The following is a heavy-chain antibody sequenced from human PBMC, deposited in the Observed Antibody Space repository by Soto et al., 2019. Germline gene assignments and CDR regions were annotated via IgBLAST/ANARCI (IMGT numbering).Heavy chain of an antibody. Sequence: QITLKESGPTLLKPTQTLTLTCSFSGFSLTTSEVGVGWIRQPPGKALEWLALVYWNDDKRYRPSLKSRLTIPKATSKTQVALTMPNMAPLDPGTYYCANKGDYSPTLTPDFDYWGQGTLVTVSS. D-gene: IGHD1-26*01. J-gene: IGHJ4*02. CDR1: GFSLTTSEVG. CDR3: ANKGDYSPTLTPDFDY. V-gene: IGHV2-5*01. CDR2: VYWNDDK.